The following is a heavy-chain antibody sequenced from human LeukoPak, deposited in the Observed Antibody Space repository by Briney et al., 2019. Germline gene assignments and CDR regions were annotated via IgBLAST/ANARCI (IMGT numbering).Heavy chain of an antibody. CDR2: IYISGST. D-gene: IGHD6-19*01. CDR3: XGAPYISGWDSPVPFDY. CDR1: GGSISSDSYC. Sequence: PSETLSLTCTVSGGSISSDSYCWSWIRQPAGKGLEWIGRIYISGSTNYNPSLRSRVTISVDTSKNQFSLKLSSVTAADTAVYYCXGAPYISGWDSPVPFDYWGQGTLVTVSS. J-gene: IGHJ4*02. V-gene: IGHV4-61*02.